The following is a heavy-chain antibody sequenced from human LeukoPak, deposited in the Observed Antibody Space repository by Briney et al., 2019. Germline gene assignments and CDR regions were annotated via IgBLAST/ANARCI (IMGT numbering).Heavy chain of an antibody. CDR3: ASLLGYCSGDSCFNWFGP. D-gene: IGHD2-15*01. Sequence: GGSLRLSCAASGFTFHTYAMDWVRQAPGKGLEWVSVISGSGASTYYADAVKGRFTISRDNSKNTLYPQMNNLTVEDTAMYYCASLLGYCSGDSCFNWFGPWGQGTLVAVSS. V-gene: IGHV3-23*01. J-gene: IGHJ5*02. CDR2: ISGSGAST. CDR1: GFTFHTYA.